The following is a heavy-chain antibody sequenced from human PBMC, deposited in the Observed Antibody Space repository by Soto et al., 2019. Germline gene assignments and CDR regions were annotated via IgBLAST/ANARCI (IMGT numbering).Heavy chain of an antibody. D-gene: IGHD2-2*01. CDR3: ASDLTAVIVVVPAAMLFAAFDI. Sequence: GASVKVSCKASGYTFTSYGISWVRQAPGQGLEWMGWISAYNGNTNYAQKLQGRVTMTTDTSTSTAYMELRSLRSDDTAVYYCASDLTAVIVVVPAAMLFAAFDIWGQGTMVTVSS. V-gene: IGHV1-18*01. CDR2: ISAYNGNT. J-gene: IGHJ3*02. CDR1: GYTFTSYG.